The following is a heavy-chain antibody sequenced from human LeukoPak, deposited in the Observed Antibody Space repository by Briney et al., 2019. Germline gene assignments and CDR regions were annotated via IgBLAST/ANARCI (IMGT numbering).Heavy chain of an antibody. J-gene: IGHJ6*04. V-gene: IGHV1-3*03. D-gene: IGHD2-15*01. CDR2: INAGNGNT. CDR3: ARILFVASVKHTRGMDV. Sequence: ASEKVSCKASGYTLTSYAMHWVRQAPGQRLEWMGWINAGNGNTKNSHEFQGRVTITADGSTRTAYMELSRLRSEGTAVYYCARILFVASVKHTRGMDVWGKGPTVTISS. CDR1: GYTLTSYA.